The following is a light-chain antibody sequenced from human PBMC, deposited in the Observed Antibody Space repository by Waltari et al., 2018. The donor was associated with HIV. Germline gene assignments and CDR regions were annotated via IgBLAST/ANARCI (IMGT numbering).Light chain of an antibody. CDR2: NSY. V-gene: IGLV1-44*01. Sequence: QSVLTQPPSASGTPGQRVTISCSGSSSHIGSNTVNWYQQLPGTAPKRLTYNSYKRHSGVPDRISGSKSGTSASLAISGLQSEDEADYYCAAWDDSLNGVVFGGGTKLTVL. CDR3: AAWDDSLNGVV. J-gene: IGLJ2*01. CDR1: SSHIGSNT.